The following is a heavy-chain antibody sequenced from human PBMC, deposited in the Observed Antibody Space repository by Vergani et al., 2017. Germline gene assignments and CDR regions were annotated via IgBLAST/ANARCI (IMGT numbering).Heavy chain of an antibody. CDR2: ISGSGGST. CDR1: GFTFSSYD. V-gene: IGHV3-23*01. J-gene: IGHJ4*02. CDR3: ARDREGILDY. Sequence: EVQLLESGGSLIQPGGSLRLSCAASGFTFSSYDMSWVRQAPGKGLEWVSAISGSGGSTYYADSVKGRFIISRDNSKNTLYLQMNSLRAEDTAVYYCARDREGILDYWGQGTLVTVSS. D-gene: IGHD5-18*01.